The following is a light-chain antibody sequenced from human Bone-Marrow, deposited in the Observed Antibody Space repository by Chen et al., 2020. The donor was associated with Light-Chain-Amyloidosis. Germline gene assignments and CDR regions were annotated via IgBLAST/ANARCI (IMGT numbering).Light chain of an antibody. CDR3: CSYAGSSTWV. CDR1: SSDVGSYNL. Sequence: QSALTQPASVSGSPGQSIPISCTGTSSDVGSYNLVSWYQQHPGKAPKLLIYEVNKRPSGVSNRFSGSKSGNTASLTISGLQAEDEADYYCCSYAGSSTWVFGGGSKLTV. CDR2: EVN. J-gene: IGLJ3*02. V-gene: IGLV2-23*02.